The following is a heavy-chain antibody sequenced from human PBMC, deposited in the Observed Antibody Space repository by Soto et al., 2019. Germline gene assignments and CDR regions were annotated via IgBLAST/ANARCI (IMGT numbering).Heavy chain of an antibody. CDR2: INSDGSST. V-gene: IGHV3-74*01. Sequence: GGSLRLSCAASGFTFSSYWMHWVRQAPGKGLVWVSRINSDGSSTSYAESVKGRFTISRDNAKNTLYLQMNSLRAEDTAVYYCARDLRYYDSSGYSYYYGMDVWGQGTTVTVSS. CDR3: ARDLRYYDSSGYSYYYGMDV. CDR1: GFTFSSYW. J-gene: IGHJ6*02. D-gene: IGHD3-22*01.